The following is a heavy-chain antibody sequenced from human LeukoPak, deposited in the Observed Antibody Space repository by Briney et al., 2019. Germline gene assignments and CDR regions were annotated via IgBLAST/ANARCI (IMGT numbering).Heavy chain of an antibody. V-gene: IGHV1-18*01. J-gene: IGHJ3*02. Sequence: GASVKVSCKASGYTFTNYGVTWVRQAPGQGLEWMGWVSAYNGNTHYAQKFQGRVIMTTDTSTSTAYVELRSLTSDDTAVYYCGRRVGATLGAAFDIWGQGTMVTVSS. D-gene: IGHD1-26*01. CDR2: VSAYNGNT. CDR3: GRRVGATLGAAFDI. CDR1: GYTFTNYG.